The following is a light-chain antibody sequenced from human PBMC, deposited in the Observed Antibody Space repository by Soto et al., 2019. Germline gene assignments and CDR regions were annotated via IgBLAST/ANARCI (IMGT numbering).Light chain of an antibody. V-gene: IGKV4-1*01. CDR2: WAS. J-gene: IGKJ5*01. CDR3: QQYYSTPPL. Sequence: EIVMTQSPDSLAVSLGERATINCKSSQSVLYSSNNKYYLAWYQQKPGQPPKLLIYWASTRESGVPDRFSGSGSGTDFTLTISSLQAQDVAVYYCQQYYSTPPLFGQGTRLEIK. CDR1: QSVLYSSNNKYY.